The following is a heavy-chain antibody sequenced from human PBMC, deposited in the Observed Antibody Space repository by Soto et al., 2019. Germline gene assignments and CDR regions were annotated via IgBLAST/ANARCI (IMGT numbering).Heavy chain of an antibody. D-gene: IGHD3-22*01. J-gene: IGHJ4*02. CDR1: GFTFSSYG. Sequence: GGSLRLSCAASGFTFSSYGMHWVRPAPGKGLEWVAVISYDGSNKYYADSVKGRFTISRDNSKNTLYLQMSSLRADDTAVYYYVKGEYYYDSSGYYPFDYWGQGTLVTVSS. CDR3: VKGEYYYDSSGYYPFDY. CDR2: ISYDGSNK. V-gene: IGHV3-30*18.